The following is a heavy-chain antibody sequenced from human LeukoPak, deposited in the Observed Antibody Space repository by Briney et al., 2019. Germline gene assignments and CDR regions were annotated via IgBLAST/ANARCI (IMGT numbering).Heavy chain of an antibody. D-gene: IGHD3-10*01. CDR3: ARDTVLLWFGESLPLDY. CDR1: GYTFTSYY. Sequence: ASVKVSCKASGYTFTSYYMYWVRQAPGQGLEWMGIINPSGGSTSYAQKFQGRVTMTRDTSTSTVYMELSSLRSEDTAVYYCARDTVLLWFGESLPLDYWGQGTQVTVSS. J-gene: IGHJ4*02. CDR2: INPSGGST. V-gene: IGHV1-46*01.